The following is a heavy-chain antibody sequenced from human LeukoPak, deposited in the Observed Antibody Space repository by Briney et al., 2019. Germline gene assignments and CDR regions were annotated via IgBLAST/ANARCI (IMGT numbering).Heavy chain of an antibody. CDR1: GGSFSGYY. V-gene: IGHV4-34*01. CDR2: INHSGST. CDR3: ARGLRYYGSGSSYYFDY. Sequence: SETLSLTCAVYGGSFSGYYWSWIRQPPGKGLEWIGEINHSGSTNYNPSLKSRVTISVDTSKNQFSLKLSPVTAADTAVYYCARGLRYYGSGSSYYFDYWGQGTLVTVSS. J-gene: IGHJ4*02. D-gene: IGHD3-10*01.